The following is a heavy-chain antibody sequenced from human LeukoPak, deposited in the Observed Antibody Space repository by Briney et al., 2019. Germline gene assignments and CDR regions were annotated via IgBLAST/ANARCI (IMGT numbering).Heavy chain of an antibody. CDR3: ARQGIRSYNFDY. V-gene: IGHV4-34*01. CDR2: INHSGST. CDR1: GGSFSGYY. J-gene: IGHJ4*02. Sequence: PSETLSLTCAVYGGSFSGYYWSWIRQPPGKGLEWIGEINHSGSTNYNPSLKSRVTISVDTSKNQFSLKLSSVTAADTAVYYCARQGIRSYNFDYSGQGTLVTVSS. D-gene: IGHD1-26*01.